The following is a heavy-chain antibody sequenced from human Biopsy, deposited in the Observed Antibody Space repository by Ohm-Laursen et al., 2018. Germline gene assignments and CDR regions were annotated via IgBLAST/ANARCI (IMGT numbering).Heavy chain of an antibody. CDR3: ARDLPSSYYYAMDV. V-gene: IGHV4-39*07. J-gene: IGHJ6*02. Sequence: SETLSLTCSVSGDSISSSTYYWGWIRQPPGKGLEWIGTIRNTYFRTSLKSRVTMSVDTSKNQLSLTLRSVTAADTAVYYCARDLPSSYYYAMDVWGQGTTVTVSS. CDR1: GDSISSSTYY. CDR2: IRNT.